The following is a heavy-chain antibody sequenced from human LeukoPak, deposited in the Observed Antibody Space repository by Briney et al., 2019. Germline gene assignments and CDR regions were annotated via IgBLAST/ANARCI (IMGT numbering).Heavy chain of an antibody. CDR2: IYYSGST. Sequence: SETLSLTCTVSGASISVYYWSWVRQPPGEGLEWIGYIYYSGSTNYSPSLKSRVTMSVDTSKNQFSLNLSSVTAADTAVYYCARDRQHRDAFDVWGQGTMVTVSS. J-gene: IGHJ3*01. CDR3: ARDRQHRDAFDV. V-gene: IGHV4-59*01. CDR1: GASISVYY.